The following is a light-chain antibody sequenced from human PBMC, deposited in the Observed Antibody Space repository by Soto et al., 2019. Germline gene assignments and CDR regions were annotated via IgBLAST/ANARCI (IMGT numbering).Light chain of an antibody. CDR2: KAS. CDR1: QGISDW. V-gene: IGKV1-5*03. J-gene: IGKJ1*01. Sequence: DLQMTQSPSTLSASVGDRVTITCRASQGISDWLAWYQQKPGKPPNLLIYKASTLHIGVPSRFSGSGSGTEFTLTITSLQPDDFATYYCQQYSGHWTFGQGTKVENK. CDR3: QQYSGHWT.